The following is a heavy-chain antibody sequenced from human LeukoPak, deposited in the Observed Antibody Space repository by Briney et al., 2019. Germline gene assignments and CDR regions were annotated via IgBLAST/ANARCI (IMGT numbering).Heavy chain of an antibody. CDR1: GFTFSSYW. V-gene: IGHV3-30*18. D-gene: IGHD1-7*01. CDR3: AKASLELDEEYYYYYYMDV. Sequence: GGSLRLSCAASGFTFSSYWMSWVRQAPGKGLEWVAVILYDGSNKYYADSVKGRFTISRDNSKNTLFLQMNSLRAEDTAVYYCAKASLELDEEYYYYYYMDVWGKGTTVTVSS. CDR2: ILYDGSNK. J-gene: IGHJ6*03.